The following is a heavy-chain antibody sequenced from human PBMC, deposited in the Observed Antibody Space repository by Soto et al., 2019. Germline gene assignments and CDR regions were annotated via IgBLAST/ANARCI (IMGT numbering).Heavy chain of an antibody. CDR2: IKSKTDGGTT. CDR3: ITSYYGAFDI. V-gene: IGHV3-15*01. J-gene: IGHJ3*02. Sequence: GGSLRLSCAASGFTFSNAWMSWVRQAPGKGLEWVGRIKSKTDGGTTDYAPPVKGRFTISRDDSKNTLYLQMNSLKTEDTSVYYCITSYYGAFDIWGQGTMVTVSS. CDR1: GFTFSNAW. D-gene: IGHD1-26*01.